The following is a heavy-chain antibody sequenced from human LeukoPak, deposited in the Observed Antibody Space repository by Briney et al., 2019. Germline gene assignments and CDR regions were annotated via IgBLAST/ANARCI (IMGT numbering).Heavy chain of an antibody. CDR2: INPSGGST. CDR3: AREFSIDCSSTSCYPNGYYYMDV. CDR1: GYTFTSYY. J-gene: IGHJ6*03. D-gene: IGHD2-2*01. V-gene: IGHV1-46*03. Sequence: ASVKVSCKASGYTFTSYYMHWVRQAPGQGLEWMGIINPSGGSTSYAQKFQGRVTMTRDTSTSTVYMELSSLRSEDTAVYYCAREFSIDCSSTSCYPNGYYYMDVWGKGTTVTVSS.